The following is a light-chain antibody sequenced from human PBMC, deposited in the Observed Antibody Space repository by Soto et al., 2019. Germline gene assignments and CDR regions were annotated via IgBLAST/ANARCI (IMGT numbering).Light chain of an antibody. CDR1: SSDVGGYNY. J-gene: IGLJ2*01. CDR3: SSYAGSNNWV. CDR2: EVS. V-gene: IGLV2-8*01. Sequence: QSVLTQPPSASGSPGQSVTISCTGTSSDVGGYNYVSWYQQHPGKAPKLMIYEVSKRPSGVPHRFSGSKSGNTASLTVSGLRAEDEADYYCSSYAGSNNWVFGGGTKLTVL.